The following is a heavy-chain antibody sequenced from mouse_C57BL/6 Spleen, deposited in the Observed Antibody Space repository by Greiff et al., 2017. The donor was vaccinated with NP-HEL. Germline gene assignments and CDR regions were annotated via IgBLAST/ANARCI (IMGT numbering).Heavy chain of an antibody. Sequence: VQLQESGAELVRPGASVTLSCKASGYTFTDYEMHWVKQTPVHGLEWIGAIDPETGGTAYNQKFKGKAILTADKSSSTAYMELRSLTSEDSAVYYCTRGSTVVGYAMDYWGQGTSVTVSS. D-gene: IGHD1-1*01. J-gene: IGHJ4*01. CDR2: IDPETGGT. V-gene: IGHV1-15*01. CDR1: GYTFTDYE. CDR3: TRGSTVVGYAMDY.